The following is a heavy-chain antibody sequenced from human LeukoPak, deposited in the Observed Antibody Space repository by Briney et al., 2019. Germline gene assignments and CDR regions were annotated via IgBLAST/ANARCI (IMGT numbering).Heavy chain of an antibody. D-gene: IGHD1-26*01. CDR3: ARYSGSYSGFDY. Sequence: SETLSLTCTVSGGSISSYYWSWLRQSPGKGLEWIGYIYYSGSINYNPSLKSRVTISVDTSKNQFSLKLRSVTAADTAVYYCARYSGSYSGFDYWGQGTLVTVSS. CDR1: GGSISSYY. CDR2: IYYSGSI. V-gene: IGHV4-59*08. J-gene: IGHJ4*02.